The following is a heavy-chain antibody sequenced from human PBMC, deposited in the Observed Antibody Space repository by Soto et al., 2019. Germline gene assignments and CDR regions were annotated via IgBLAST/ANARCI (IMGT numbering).Heavy chain of an antibody. J-gene: IGHJ4*02. CDR2: ISGSGTGT. CDR3: ATYPDGAYVPPYDY. D-gene: IGHD3-10*02. Sequence: EVQLLESGGGLEQPGGSLRLSCEASRFIFRNHAMGWVRQAPGKGLEWVSTISGSGTGTYYADSVKGRFTISRDNSKNTLYLQMNSLRDDDMGIYYCATYPDGAYVPPYDYWGQGTLVTVSS. V-gene: IGHV3-23*01. CDR1: RFIFRNHA.